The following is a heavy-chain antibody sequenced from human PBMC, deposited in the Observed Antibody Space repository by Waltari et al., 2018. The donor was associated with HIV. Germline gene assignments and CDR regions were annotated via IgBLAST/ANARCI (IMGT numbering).Heavy chain of an antibody. D-gene: IGHD6-6*01. CDR2: VDYIGTT. V-gene: IGHV4-39*01. CDR1: GGSVSSSYYY. CDR3: ARRRSISSSGFFGY. J-gene: IGHJ4*02. Sequence: QLQLQESGPGLVKPSETLSLTCTVSGGSVSSSYYYWGWIRQSPGKGLEWIGSVDYIGTTDYNPSLKSRVTISVDTSKNQFSLQLSSVTAADTAVYYCARRRSISSSGFFGYWGQGTLVTVSS.